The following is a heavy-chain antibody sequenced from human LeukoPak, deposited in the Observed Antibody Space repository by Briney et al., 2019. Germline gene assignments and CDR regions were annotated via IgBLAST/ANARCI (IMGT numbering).Heavy chain of an antibody. CDR2: IYTSGST. J-gene: IGHJ4*02. Sequence: SETLSLTCTVSGGSIRSYYWSWIRQPAGKGLEWIGRIYTSGSTNYNPSLKSRVTISVDTSKNQFSLKLSSVTAADTAVYYCAREFSSSWYKSSGFDYWGQGTLVTVSS. CDR3: AREFSSSWYKSSGFDY. D-gene: IGHD6-13*01. CDR1: GGSIRSYY. V-gene: IGHV4-4*07.